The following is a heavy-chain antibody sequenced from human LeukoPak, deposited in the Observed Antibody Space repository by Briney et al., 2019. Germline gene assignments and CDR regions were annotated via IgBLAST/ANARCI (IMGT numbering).Heavy chain of an antibody. CDR1: GGSISSGVYY. D-gene: IGHD3-16*02. V-gene: IGHV4-31*03. CDR2: IYYSGST. Sequence: PSETLSLTCSVSGGSISSGVYYWSWIRQHPGEGLEWIGYIYYSGSTYYNPSLKSRVTISVDTSKNQFSLKLSSVTAADTAVYYCARALRLGELSLPPFDYWGQGTLVTVSS. J-gene: IGHJ4*02. CDR3: ARALRLGELSLPPFDY.